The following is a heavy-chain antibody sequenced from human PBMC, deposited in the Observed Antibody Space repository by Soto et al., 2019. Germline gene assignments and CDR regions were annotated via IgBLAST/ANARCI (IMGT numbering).Heavy chain of an antibody. Sequence: PSETLSLTCTVSGGSISSSRCHWGWIRQPPGKGLEWIASIKYSGTTFYNPSLKSRVTISVDTSKNQFSLKLSSVTAADTAVYYCARQVVDGTLAGAGSFDYWGQGTLVTVSS. J-gene: IGHJ4*02. CDR3: ARQVVDGTLAGAGSFDY. D-gene: IGHD3-10*01. CDR2: IKYSGTT. V-gene: IGHV4-39*01. CDR1: GGSISSSRCH.